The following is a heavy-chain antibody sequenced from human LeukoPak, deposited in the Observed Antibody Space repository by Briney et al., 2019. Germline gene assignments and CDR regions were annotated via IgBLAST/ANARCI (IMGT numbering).Heavy chain of an antibody. J-gene: IGHJ4*02. Sequence: SETLSLTCTVPGGSISSYYWSWIRQPPGKGLEWIGYVFHSGTTNYNPSLKSRVTMSIDTSKNQFSPKMTSVTAADTAVYYCGRGGGLFDYWGQGTLVTVSS. CDR3: GRGGGLFDY. D-gene: IGHD3-16*01. V-gene: IGHV4-59*01. CDR2: VFHSGTT. CDR1: GGSISSYY.